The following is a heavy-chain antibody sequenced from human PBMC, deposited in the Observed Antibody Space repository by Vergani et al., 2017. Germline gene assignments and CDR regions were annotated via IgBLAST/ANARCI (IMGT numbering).Heavy chain of an antibody. J-gene: IGHJ5*02. CDR2: IYSGGST. CDR1: GFTVSSNY. CDR3: ARGGCSSTSCYTPGFGP. V-gene: IGHV3-53*04. D-gene: IGHD2-2*02. Sequence: EVQLVESGGGLVQPGRSLRLSCAASGFTVSSNYMSWVRQAPGKGLEWVSVIYSGGSTYYADSVKGRFTISRHNSKNTLYLQMNSLRAEDTAVYYCARGGCSSTSCYTPGFGPWGQGTLVTVSS.